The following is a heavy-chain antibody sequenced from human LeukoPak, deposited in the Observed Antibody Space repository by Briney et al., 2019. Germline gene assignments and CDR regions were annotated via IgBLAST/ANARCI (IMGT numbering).Heavy chain of an antibody. V-gene: IGHV1-18*01. CDR1: GYTFTSYP. Sequence: ASVKVSCKASGYTFTSYPMNWVRQAPGQRLEWMGWISAYNGNTNYAQKLQGRVTMTTDTSTSTAYMELRSLRSDDTAVYYCARVPRYCSGGSCSLTPHFDYWGQGTLVTVSS. J-gene: IGHJ4*02. CDR3: ARVPRYCSGGSCSLTPHFDY. D-gene: IGHD2-15*01. CDR2: ISAYNGNT.